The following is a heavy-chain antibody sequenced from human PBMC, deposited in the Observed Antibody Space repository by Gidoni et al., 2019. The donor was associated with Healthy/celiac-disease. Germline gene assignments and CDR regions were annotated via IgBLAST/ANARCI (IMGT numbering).Heavy chain of an antibody. Sequence: EGQLVESGGGLVKPGGSLRLSGAASGFTFSSYSMNWVRQAPGKGLEWVSSISSSSSYIYYADSVKGRFTISRDNAKNSLYLQMNSLRAEDTAVYYCARWGVGATPAAFDYWGQGTLVTVSS. CDR1: GFTFSSYS. CDR3: ARWGVGATPAAFDY. V-gene: IGHV3-21*01. J-gene: IGHJ4*02. CDR2: ISSSSSYI. D-gene: IGHD1-26*01.